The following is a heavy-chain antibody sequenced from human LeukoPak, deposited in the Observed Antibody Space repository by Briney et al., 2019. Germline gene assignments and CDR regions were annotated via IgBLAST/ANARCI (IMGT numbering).Heavy chain of an antibody. CDR1: GFTFSSYW. CDR3: ARVVSLIVVVIDAFDI. D-gene: IGHD3-22*01. CDR2: IKQDGSEK. Sequence: VGSLRLSCAASGFTFSSYWMSWVRQAPGKGLEWVANIKQDGSEKYYVDSVKGRFTISRDNAKNSLYLQMNSLRAEDTAVYYCARVVSLIVVVIDAFDIWGQGTMVTVSS. V-gene: IGHV3-7*01. J-gene: IGHJ3*02.